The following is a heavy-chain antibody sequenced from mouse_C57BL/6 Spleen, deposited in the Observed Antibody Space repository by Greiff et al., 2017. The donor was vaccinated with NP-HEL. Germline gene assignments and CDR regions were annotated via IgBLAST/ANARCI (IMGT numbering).Heavy chain of an antibody. CDR2: IRSKGNNYAT. J-gene: IGHJ3*01. V-gene: IGHV10-1*01. CDR3: VSQENVWFAY. CDR1: GFSFNTYA. Sequence: EVLLVESGGGLVQPKGSLTLSCAASGFSFNTYAMNWVRQAPGKGLEWVALIRSKGNNYATYYADSVNDRFTISRDDSESMLYRQMNNWKTEDTYMYYYVSQENVWFAYWGQGTLVTVSA.